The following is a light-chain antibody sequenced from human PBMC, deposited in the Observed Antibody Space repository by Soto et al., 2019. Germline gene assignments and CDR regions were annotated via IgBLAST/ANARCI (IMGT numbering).Light chain of an antibody. CDR3: QQYDNLPIT. V-gene: IGKV1-33*01. Sequence: DIQMTQSPSTLSASVGDTVTVTCRASQSVSGWLAWYQQKPGKAPKLLIYDASNLETGVPSRFSGSGSGTDFTFTISSLQPEDIATYYCQQYDNLPITFGQGPRLEIK. CDR1: QSVSGW. J-gene: IGKJ5*01. CDR2: DAS.